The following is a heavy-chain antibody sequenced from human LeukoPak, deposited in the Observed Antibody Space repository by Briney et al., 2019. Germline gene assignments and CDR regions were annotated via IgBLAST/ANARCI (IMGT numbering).Heavy chain of an antibody. CDR3: ARADCSGGSCYSFDAFDI. CDR2: ISSSSSYI. D-gene: IGHD2-15*01. J-gene: IGHJ3*02. CDR1: GFTFSSYS. Sequence: PGGSLRLSCAASGFTFSSYSMNWVRQAARKGLEGVASISSSSSYIYYADSVKGRFTISRDNAKNSLYLQMNSLRAEDTAVYYCARADCSGGSCYSFDAFDIWGQGTMVTVSS. V-gene: IGHV3-21*01.